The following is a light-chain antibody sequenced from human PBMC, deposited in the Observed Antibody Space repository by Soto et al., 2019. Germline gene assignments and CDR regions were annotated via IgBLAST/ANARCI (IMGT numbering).Light chain of an antibody. J-gene: IGKJ1*01. CDR2: GAS. V-gene: IGKV3-20*01. CDR3: QQYAISWT. Sequence: EIVLTQSPGTLSLSPGERATLSCRASQSVSSNYLAWYQQKPGQAPRLLIYGASSRATGIPDRFSGSGSGTDFTLTISRLEPEDFAVYYCQQYAISWTFAQGTKVEIK. CDR1: QSVSSNY.